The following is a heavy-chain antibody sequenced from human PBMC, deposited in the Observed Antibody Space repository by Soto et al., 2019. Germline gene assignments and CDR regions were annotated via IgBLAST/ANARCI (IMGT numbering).Heavy chain of an antibody. Sequence: SQTLSLTCAISGDSVSSNSAAWNWIRQSPSRGLEWLGRTYYRSKWYNDHAVSVKSRITINPDTSKNQFSLQLNSVTPEDTAVYYCARDAVAVAGDYYYGMDVWGQGTTVTVSS. J-gene: IGHJ6*02. CDR3: ARDAVAVAGDYYYGMDV. V-gene: IGHV6-1*01. CDR2: TYYRSKWYN. D-gene: IGHD6-19*01. CDR1: GDSVSSNSAA.